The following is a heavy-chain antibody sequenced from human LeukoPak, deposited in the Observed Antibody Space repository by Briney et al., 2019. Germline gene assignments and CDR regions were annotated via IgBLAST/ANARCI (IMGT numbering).Heavy chain of an antibody. V-gene: IGHV4-59*01. CDR3: ARVRGSYDPDAFDI. CDR1: GGSISSYY. Sequence: SETLSLTCTVSGGSISSYYWSWIRQPPGKGLEWIGYIYYSGSTNYNPSLKSRVTISVDTSKNQFSLTLSSVTAADTAVYYCARVRGSYDPDAFDIWGQGTMVTVSS. D-gene: IGHD1-26*01. CDR2: IYYSGST. J-gene: IGHJ3*02.